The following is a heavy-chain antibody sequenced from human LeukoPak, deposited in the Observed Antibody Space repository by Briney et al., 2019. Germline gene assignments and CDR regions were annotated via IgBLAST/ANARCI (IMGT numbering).Heavy chain of an antibody. CDR2: ISYDGSNK. J-gene: IGHJ6*02. CDR3: AKWLLWFGESDPTPYYYGMDV. V-gene: IGHV3-30*18. D-gene: IGHD3-10*01. Sequence: GGSLRLSCAASGLSFNSYDMSWVRQAPGKGLEWVAVISYDGSNKYYADSVKGRFTISRDNSKNTLYLQMNNLRAEDTAVYYCAKWLLWFGESDPTPYYYGMDVWGQGTTVTVSS. CDR1: GLSFNSYD.